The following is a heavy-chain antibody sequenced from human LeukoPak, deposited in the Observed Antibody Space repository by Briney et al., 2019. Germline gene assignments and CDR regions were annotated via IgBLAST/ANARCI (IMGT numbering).Heavy chain of an antibody. CDR2: MYSGGST. J-gene: IGHJ5*02. CDR1: GFTFSSCG. CDR3: ARAPLALSYGFDP. Sequence: GGSLRLSCAASGFTFSSCGMHWVRQAPGKGLEWVSVMYSGGSTYYADSVKGRFTISRDNSKDTLYLQMNSLRAEDTAVYYCARAPLALSYGFDPWGQGTLVTVSS. D-gene: IGHD2-2*01. V-gene: IGHV3-NL1*01.